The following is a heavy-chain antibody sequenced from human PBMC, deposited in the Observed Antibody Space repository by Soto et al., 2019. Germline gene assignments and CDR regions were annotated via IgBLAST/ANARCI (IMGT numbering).Heavy chain of an antibody. Sequence: PGGSLRLSCAASGFTLNSYWMHWVRQTPGKGLVWVSYIYSDERGTSYADSVKGRFTISRDNAKNTLYLQMNSLRAEDTAVYYCAIDVGFLEWLHASDYYGMDVWGQGTTVTVSS. V-gene: IGHV3-74*01. D-gene: IGHD3-3*02. CDR2: IYSDERGT. CDR3: AIDVGFLEWLHASDYYGMDV. CDR1: GFTLNSYW. J-gene: IGHJ6*02.